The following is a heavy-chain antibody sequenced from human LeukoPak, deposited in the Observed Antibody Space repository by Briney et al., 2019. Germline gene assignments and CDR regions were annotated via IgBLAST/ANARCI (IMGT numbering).Heavy chain of an antibody. J-gene: IGHJ5*02. D-gene: IGHD2-2*01. CDR2: ISGSGGST. CDR3: AKDPSSTSYNWFDP. V-gene: IGHV3-23*01. CDR1: GFTFSSYA. Sequence: GGSLRLSCAASGFTFSSYAMSWVRQTPGKGLEWVSAISGSGGSTYYADSVKGRFTISRDNSKNTLYLQMNSLRAEDTAVYYCAKDPSSTSYNWFDPWGQGTLVTVSS.